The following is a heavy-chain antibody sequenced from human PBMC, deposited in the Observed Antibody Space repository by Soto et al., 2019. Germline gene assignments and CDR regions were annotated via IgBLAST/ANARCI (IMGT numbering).Heavy chain of an antibody. D-gene: IGHD2-21*01. J-gene: IGHJ5*02. CDR1: GVSIHNSHSF. CDR2: VYHNGGA. CDR3: GRVVEGATRHTDPDP. V-gene: IGHV4-39*01. Sequence: PSETLSLTCSVSGVSIHNSHSFWAWIRQPPGKGLQFIDSVYHNGGAHYNSSLKSRVTISVDTANNQVSLRMRSLTAADTAFYYCGRVVEGATRHTDPDPWGKGILVIVSS.